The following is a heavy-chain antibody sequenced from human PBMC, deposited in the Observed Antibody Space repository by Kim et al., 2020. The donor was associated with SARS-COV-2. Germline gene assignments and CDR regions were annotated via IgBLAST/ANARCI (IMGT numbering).Heavy chain of an antibody. CDR2: LSGSGGST. D-gene: IGHD3-22*01. CDR3: AKGAEAYYYNSNFDY. Sequence: GGSLRLSCAASGFTFSSYAMSWVRQAPGKGLEWVSTLSGSGGSTYYADSVKGRFTISRDNSKNTLYLQMNSLRAEDTAVYYCAKGAEAYYYNSNFDYWGQGTLVTVSS. CDR1: GFTFSSYA. V-gene: IGHV3-23*01. J-gene: IGHJ4*02.